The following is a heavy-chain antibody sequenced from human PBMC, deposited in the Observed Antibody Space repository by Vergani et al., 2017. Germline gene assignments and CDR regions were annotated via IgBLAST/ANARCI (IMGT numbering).Heavy chain of an antibody. CDR3: ARDSNLGYYYYGMDV. Sequence: VQLQQWGAGLLKPSETLSLTCAVYGGSFSGYYWSWIRQPPGKGLEWVANIKQDGSEKYYVDSVKGRFTISRDNAKNSLYLQMNSLRAEDTAVYYCARDSNLGYYYYGMDVWGQGTTVTVSS. CDR1: GGSFSGYY. D-gene: IGHD4-11*01. CDR2: IKQDGSEK. J-gene: IGHJ6*02. V-gene: IGHV3-7*01.